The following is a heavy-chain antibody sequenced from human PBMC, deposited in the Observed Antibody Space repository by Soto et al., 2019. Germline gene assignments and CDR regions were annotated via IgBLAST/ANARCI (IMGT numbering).Heavy chain of an antibody. D-gene: IGHD3-3*01. CDR1: GFTFSTYA. V-gene: IGHV3-23*01. Sequence: ESGGGLVQPGGSLRLSCAASGFTFSTYAMAWVRQAPGTGLEWVSALSGNSGTTYSADSVKGRFTISRDNSRNTLYLQMSSLRADDTALYYCAKGSKFTIFSPNDYWGQGTLVTVSS. CDR3: AKGSKFTIFSPNDY. J-gene: IGHJ4*02. CDR2: LSGNSGTT.